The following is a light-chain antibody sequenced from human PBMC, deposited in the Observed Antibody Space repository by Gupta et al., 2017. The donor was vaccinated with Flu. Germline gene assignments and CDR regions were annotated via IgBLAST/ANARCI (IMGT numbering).Light chain of an antibody. CDR3: SAWDDSLNGHYV. V-gene: IGLV1-44*01. CDR2: GSN. CDR1: SSNIGSNA. Sequence: VTITCSGSSSNIGSNAVNWYQQLPGTSPTLRSEGSNQRPSGVADRCACSNSGASASLVIRRLQSEDEADDDCSAWDDSLNGHYVFGSGTKVTVL. J-gene: IGLJ1*01.